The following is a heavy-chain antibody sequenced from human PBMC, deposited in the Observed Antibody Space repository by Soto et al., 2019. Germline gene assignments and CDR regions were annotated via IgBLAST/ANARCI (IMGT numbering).Heavy chain of an antibody. CDR3: ARHRYRYGVYHFDY. Sequence: PSETLSLTCIVSGGSISNYYWSWIRQPPGKGLEWIGYIYYSGSTNYNPSLTSRVTISVDTSKNQFSLKLSSVTAADTAVYYCARHRYRYGVYHFDYWGQGTLVTVS. CDR1: GGSISNYY. V-gene: IGHV4-59*08. CDR2: IYYSGST. J-gene: IGHJ4*02. D-gene: IGHD5-18*01.